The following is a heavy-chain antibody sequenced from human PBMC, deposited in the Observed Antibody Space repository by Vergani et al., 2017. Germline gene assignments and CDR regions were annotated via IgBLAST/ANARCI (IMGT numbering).Heavy chain of an antibody. CDR1: SFSVSSHY. Sequence: LVESGGGLVQPGGSLRLSCAASSFSVSSHYMTWVRQAPGKGLEWVSTISGSGGSTYYADSVKGRFTISRDNSKNTLYLQMNSLRAEDTAVYYCAKGYSSSSEEIDYWGQGTLVTVSS. J-gene: IGHJ4*02. CDR2: ISGSGGST. CDR3: AKGYSSSSEEIDY. D-gene: IGHD6-6*01. V-gene: IGHV3-23*04.